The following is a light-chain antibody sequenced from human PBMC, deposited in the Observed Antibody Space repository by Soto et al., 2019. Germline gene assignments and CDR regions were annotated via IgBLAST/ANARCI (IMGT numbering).Light chain of an antibody. Sequence: QSALTQPASVSGSPGQSITISCTGTSSDIGNYNCVSWYQQHPGKAPKLMIYDVTSRPSGVSNRFSGSKSGNTASLTISGLQAEDEADYYCSSYSGSTSVLFGGGTQLTVL. CDR1: SSDIGNYNC. CDR2: DVT. J-gene: IGLJ2*01. CDR3: SSYSGSTSVL. V-gene: IGLV2-14*01.